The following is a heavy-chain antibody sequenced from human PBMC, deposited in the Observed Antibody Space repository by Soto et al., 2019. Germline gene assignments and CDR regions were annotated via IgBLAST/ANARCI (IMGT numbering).Heavy chain of an antibody. J-gene: IGHJ4*02. Sequence: ETLSLTCAVSGDSISSSVWWTWVRQPPGKGLEWIGEVFHTGDTYFNPSLRSRVAMSVDKSTNEFSLKVTSVTAADTAIYYCARKAWVRFDYWGQGALVTVSS. CDR1: GDSISSSVW. D-gene: IGHD2-21*01. V-gene: IGHV4-4*02. CDR3: ARKAWVRFDY. CDR2: VFHTGDT.